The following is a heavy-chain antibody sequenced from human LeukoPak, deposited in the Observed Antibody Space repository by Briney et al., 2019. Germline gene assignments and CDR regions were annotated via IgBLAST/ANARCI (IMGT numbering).Heavy chain of an antibody. Sequence: SETLSLTCTVSGGSIINHYWSWIRQPAGKGLEWIGRIYSSGSANYSPSLKSRVSMSIDTSNNHFSLNLTSVTAADTPLYFCARDVRYASGWSTPESWGQGTLVTVSS. D-gene: IGHD6-19*01. CDR3: ARDVRYASGWSTPES. V-gene: IGHV4-4*07. CDR1: GGSIINHY. CDR2: IYSSGSA. J-gene: IGHJ5*02.